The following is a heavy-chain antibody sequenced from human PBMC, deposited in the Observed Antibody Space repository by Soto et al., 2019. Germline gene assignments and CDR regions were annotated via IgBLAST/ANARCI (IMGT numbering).Heavy chain of an antibody. CDR2: INHSGST. V-gene: IGHV4-34*01. Sequence: SETLCITCAFYGGSFSVYYWSWIRQPPGKGLEWIGQINHSGSTNYNPSLKSRVTISVDTSKNQFSLKLSSVTAADTAVYYCARGTTFGARWFDPWGKGTLVTVSS. CDR1: GGSFSVYY. D-gene: IGHD3-10*02. CDR3: ARGTTFGARWFDP. J-gene: IGHJ5*02.